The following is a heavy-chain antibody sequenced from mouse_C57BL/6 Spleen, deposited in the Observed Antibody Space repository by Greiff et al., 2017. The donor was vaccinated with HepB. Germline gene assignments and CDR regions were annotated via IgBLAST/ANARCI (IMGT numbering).Heavy chain of an antibody. V-gene: IGHV1-62-2*01. CDR2: FYPGSGSI. D-gene: IGHD2-4*01. CDR3: ARHGHIYYDYDQAWFAY. Sequence: VQLQQSGAELVKPGASVKLSCKASGYTFTEYTIHWVKQRSGQGLEWIGWFYPGSGSIKYNEKFKDKVTLTADKSSSTVYMELSSLTSEDSAVYFCARHGHIYYDYDQAWFAYWGQGTLVTVSA. J-gene: IGHJ3*01. CDR1: GYTFTEYT.